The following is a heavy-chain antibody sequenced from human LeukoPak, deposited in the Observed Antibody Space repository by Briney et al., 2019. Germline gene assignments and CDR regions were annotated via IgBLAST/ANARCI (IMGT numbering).Heavy chain of an antibody. CDR1: VFIFNSYA. D-gene: IGHD6-13*01. Sequence: PGGSLRPSCAASVFIFNSYAMRWVRQAPGKGLEWVALISYDGSNKYYADSVKGRFTISRDNSKNTLYLQMNSLRPEDTAVYYCARDLGTFSTSSRGLDSWGQGTLVTVSS. CDR2: ISYDGSNK. V-gene: IGHV3-30-3*01. CDR3: ARDLGTFSTSSRGLDS. J-gene: IGHJ5*01.